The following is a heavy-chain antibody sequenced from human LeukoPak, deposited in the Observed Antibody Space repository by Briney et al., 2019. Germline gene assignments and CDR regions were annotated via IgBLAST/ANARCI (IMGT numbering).Heavy chain of an antibody. D-gene: IGHD6-19*01. V-gene: IGHV4-39*01. CDR3: ARMYSSGWYLESD. CDR1: GGSISSSSYY. Sequence: PSETLSLTCTVSGGSISSSSYYWGWIRQPPGKGLEWIGSIYYSGSTYYNPSLKSRVTISVDTSKNQFSLKLSSVTAADTAVYYCARMYSSGWYLESDWGQGTLVTVSS. J-gene: IGHJ4*02. CDR2: IYYSGST.